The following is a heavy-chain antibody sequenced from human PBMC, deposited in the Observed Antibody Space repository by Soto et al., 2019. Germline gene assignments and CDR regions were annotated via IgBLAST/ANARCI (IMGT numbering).Heavy chain of an antibody. D-gene: IGHD2-2*02. V-gene: IGHV3-48*03. J-gene: IGHJ3*02. CDR1: VFTFSSYE. CDR2: ISPSGTI. Sequence: WGSLRVSCASSVFTFSSYEMNWVRQAPGKGLEWISYISPSGTIYYADSVRGRFTISRDNAKNSLYLQMDSLRAEDSTVYYCARGGYCVSTTCYSFNAFDIWGHGTVVTVSS. CDR3: ARGGYCVSTTCYSFNAFDI.